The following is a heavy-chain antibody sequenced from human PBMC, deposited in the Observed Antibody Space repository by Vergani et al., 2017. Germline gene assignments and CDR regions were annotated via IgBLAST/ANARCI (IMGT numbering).Heavy chain of an antibody. CDR3: ARHQLLWFGEYLNWFDP. CDR1: GGSISSSSYY. CDR2: IYYSGST. Sequence: QLQLQESGPGLVKPSETLSLTCTVSGGSISSSSYYWGWIRQPPGKGLEWIGSIYYSGSTYYNPSLKSRVTISVDTSKNQFSPKLSSVTAADTAVYYCARHQLLWFGEYLNWFDPWGQGTLVTVSS. D-gene: IGHD3-10*01. V-gene: IGHV4-39*01. J-gene: IGHJ5*02.